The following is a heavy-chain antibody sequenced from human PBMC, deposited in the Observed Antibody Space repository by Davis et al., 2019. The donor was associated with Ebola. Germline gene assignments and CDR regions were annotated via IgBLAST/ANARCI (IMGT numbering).Heavy chain of an antibody. CDR1: GFTFSSYA. J-gene: IGHJ6*02. D-gene: IGHD2-2*01. Sequence: GESLKISCAASGFTFSSYAMHWVRQAPGKGLEWVAVISYDGSNKYYADSVKGRFTISRDNSKNTLYLQMNSLRAEDTAVYYCAKDEYQLLSYYGMDVWGQGTTVTVSS. CDR3: AKDEYQLLSYYGMDV. CDR2: ISYDGSNK. V-gene: IGHV3-30-3*01.